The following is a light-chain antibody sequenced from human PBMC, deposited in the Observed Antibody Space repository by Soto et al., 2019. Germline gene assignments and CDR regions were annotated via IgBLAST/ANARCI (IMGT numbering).Light chain of an antibody. V-gene: IGKV3-20*01. Sequence: IVLTQSPGTLSLSPGDRATLSCRASQSGSSSYLAWYQQKPGQAPRLLIYGASSRATGIPDRFSGSGSGTDFTLTISRQEPEDFAVYYCQQYGSTFGQGTKVDI. CDR1: QSGSSSY. CDR3: QQYGST. CDR2: GAS. J-gene: IGKJ1*01.